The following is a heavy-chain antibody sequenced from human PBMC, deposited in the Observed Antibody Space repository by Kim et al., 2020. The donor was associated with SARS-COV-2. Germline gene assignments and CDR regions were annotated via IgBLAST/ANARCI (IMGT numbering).Heavy chain of an antibody. J-gene: IGHJ3*02. D-gene: IGHD3-10*01. V-gene: IGHV3-15*01. CDR1: GFTFSNAW. Sequence: GGSLRLSCAASGFTFSNAWMSWVRQAPGKGLEWVGRIKSKTDGGTTDYAAPVKGRFTISRDDSKNTLYLQMNSLKTEDTAVYYCTTTLWFGPQGRRSGAFDIWGQGTMVTVSS. CDR3: TTTLWFGPQGRRSGAFDI. CDR2: IKSKTDGGTT.